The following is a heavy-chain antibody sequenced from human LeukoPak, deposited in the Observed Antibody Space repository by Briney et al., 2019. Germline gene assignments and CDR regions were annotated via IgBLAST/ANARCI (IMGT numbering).Heavy chain of an antibody. J-gene: IGHJ5*02. V-gene: IGHV4-39*01. CDR3: ARRAGDSSGYYNWFDP. CDR2: IYYSGIT. D-gene: IGHD3-22*01. CDR1: GGSISSSLYY. Sequence: PSETLSLTCTVSGGSISSSLYYWGWIRQPPGKGLEWIGTIYYSGITFYNPSLKSRVTISVDTSKNQFSLELRSVTAADTAVYYCARRAGDSSGYYNWFDPWGQGTLVTVSS.